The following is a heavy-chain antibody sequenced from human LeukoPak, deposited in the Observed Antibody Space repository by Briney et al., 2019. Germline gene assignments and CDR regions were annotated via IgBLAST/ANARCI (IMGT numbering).Heavy chain of an antibody. CDR3: AKDRRINPYWYFEI. Sequence: GGSLRLSCVASGFTFSGYAMSWVRQAPGKGLEWVSGISDSGGSTYYADSVKGRFTISRDNSKNTLYLQMNSLRTEDTAVYYCAKDRRINPYWYFEIWGRGTLVTASS. D-gene: IGHD3-10*01. V-gene: IGHV3-23*01. J-gene: IGHJ2*01. CDR1: GFTFSGYA. CDR2: ISDSGGST.